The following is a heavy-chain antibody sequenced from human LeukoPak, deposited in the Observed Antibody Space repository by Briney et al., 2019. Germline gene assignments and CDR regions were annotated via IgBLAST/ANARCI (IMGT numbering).Heavy chain of an antibody. CDR2: ISSTSSYI. V-gene: IGHV3-21*01. CDR1: GFTFSSYN. D-gene: IGHD6-13*01. CDR3: ARDSTNWCIDY. Sequence: PGGSLRLSCAASGFTFSSYNMNWVRQAPGRGLEWVSSISSTSSYIYYADSVKGRFTISRDSAKNSLYLQMNSLRAEDTAVYFCARDSTNWCIDYWGQGTLVTVSS. J-gene: IGHJ4*02.